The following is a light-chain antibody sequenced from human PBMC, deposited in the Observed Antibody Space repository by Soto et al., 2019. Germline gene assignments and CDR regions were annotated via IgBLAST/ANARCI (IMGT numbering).Light chain of an antibody. V-gene: IGKV1-17*03. J-gene: IGKJ4*01. CDR1: QAISHY. Sequence: DIQMTQSPSAMSASVGDRVTITCRASQAISHYLAWFHQRPGKVPKRLIYGASTLESGVPSRFSGSGSGTDFTLTISSLQPEDFGPYYCLQHNTYPLSLGGGTKVDIK. CDR3: LQHNTYPLS. CDR2: GAS.